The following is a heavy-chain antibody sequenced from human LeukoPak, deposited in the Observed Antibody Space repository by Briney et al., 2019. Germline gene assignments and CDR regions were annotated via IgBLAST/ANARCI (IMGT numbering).Heavy chain of an antibody. D-gene: IGHD6-13*01. CDR1: GGSISSGGYS. Sequence: SETLSLTCAVSGGSISSGGYSWSWIRQPPGKGLEWIGYIYHSGSTYYNPSLKSRVTISVDRSKNQFSLKLSSVTAADTAVYYCAREGIAAYGWFDPWGQGTLVTVSS. CDR2: IYHSGST. J-gene: IGHJ5*02. V-gene: IGHV4-30-2*01. CDR3: AREGIAAYGWFDP.